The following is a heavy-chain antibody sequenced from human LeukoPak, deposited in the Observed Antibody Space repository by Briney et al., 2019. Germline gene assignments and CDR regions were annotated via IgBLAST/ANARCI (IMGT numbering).Heavy chain of an antibody. Sequence: GASVTVSRMGSGYTFNIYLISWVRQVPGQGLEWMGWISGHNGNTDYAQKFKDRVTLTTDTSTTTAYMELRSLTSDDTAVYYCARIWAEFQLVSDFWGQGTQVTVSP. D-gene: IGHD3-10*01. CDR1: GYTFNIYL. V-gene: IGHV1-18*01. CDR3: ARIWAEFQLVSDF. J-gene: IGHJ4*02. CDR2: ISGHNGNT.